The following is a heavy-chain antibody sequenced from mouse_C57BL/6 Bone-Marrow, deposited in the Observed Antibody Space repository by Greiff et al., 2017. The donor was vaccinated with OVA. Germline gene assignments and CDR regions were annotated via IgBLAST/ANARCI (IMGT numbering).Heavy chain of an antibody. CDR1: GYSITSGYD. CDR2: ISYSGST. Sequence: ESGPGMVKPSQSLSLTCTVTGYSITSGYDWHWIRHFPGNKLEWMGYISYSGSTNYNPSLKSRISITHDTSKNHFFLKLNSVTTEDTATYYCARGDGSSYDWYFDVWGTGTTVTVSS. D-gene: IGHD1-1*01. J-gene: IGHJ1*03. V-gene: IGHV3-1*01. CDR3: ARGDGSSYDWYFDV.